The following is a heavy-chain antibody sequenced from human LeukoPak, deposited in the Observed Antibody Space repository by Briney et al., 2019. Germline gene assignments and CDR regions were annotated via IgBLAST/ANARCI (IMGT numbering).Heavy chain of an antibody. D-gene: IGHD6-19*01. CDR2: IYHSGST. CDR3: ARDSRPDSSGWYVNYYYGMDV. V-gene: IGHV4-30-2*01. Sequence: SQTLSLTCTVSGGSISSGGYYWSWIRQPPGKGLEWIGYIYHSGSTYYNPSLKSRVTISVDRSKNQFSLKLSSVTAADTAVYYCARDSRPDSSGWYVNYYYGMDVWGQGTTVTVSS. J-gene: IGHJ6*02. CDR1: GGSISSGGYY.